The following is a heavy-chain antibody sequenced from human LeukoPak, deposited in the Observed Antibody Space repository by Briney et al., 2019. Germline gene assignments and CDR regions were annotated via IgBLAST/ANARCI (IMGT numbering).Heavy chain of an antibody. D-gene: IGHD3-9*01. CDR3: TRGGLTGQMAAFDY. Sequence: GGSLRLSCAASGFTLSDYWMHWVRQVPGEGPVWVSRINGDGRSTTYANSVKGRFTISRDNAKNTIFLQMTSLRDEDTAVYYCTRGGLTGQMAAFDYWGQGALVTVSS. CDR2: INGDGRST. V-gene: IGHV3-74*01. CDR1: GFTLSDYW. J-gene: IGHJ4*02.